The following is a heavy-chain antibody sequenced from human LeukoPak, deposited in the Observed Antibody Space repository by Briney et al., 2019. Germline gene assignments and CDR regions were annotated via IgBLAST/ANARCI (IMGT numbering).Heavy chain of an antibody. V-gene: IGHV5-51*01. CDR1: GYSFTSYW. CDR2: IYPGDSDT. J-gene: IGHJ4*02. D-gene: IGHD3-10*01. CDR3: ARGQESGRYYGSGSYFEY. Sequence: GESLKISCKGSGYSFTSYWIGWVRQMPGKGLEWMGIIYPGDSDTRYSPSFQGQVTISAAKSISTAYLQWSSLKASDTAMYYCARGQESGRYYGSGSYFEYWGQGTLVTVSS.